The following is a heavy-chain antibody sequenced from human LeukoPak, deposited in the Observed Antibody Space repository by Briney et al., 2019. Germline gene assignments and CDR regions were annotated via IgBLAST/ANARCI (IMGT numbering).Heavy chain of an antibody. CDR3: ARTTRAWIQLWGFDY. D-gene: IGHD5-18*01. CDR2: ISSSSSYI. J-gene: IGHJ4*02. CDR1: GFTFSSYW. V-gene: IGHV3-21*01. Sequence: GGSLRLSCAASGFTFSSYWMSWVRQAPGKGLEWVSSISSSSSYIYYADSVKGRFTISRDNAKNSLYLQMNSLRAEDTAVYYCARTTRAWIQLWGFDYWGQGTLVTVSS.